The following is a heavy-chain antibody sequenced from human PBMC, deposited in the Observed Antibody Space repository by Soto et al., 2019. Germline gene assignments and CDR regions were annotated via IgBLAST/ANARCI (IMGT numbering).Heavy chain of an antibody. V-gene: IGHV1-18*01. CDR1: GYTFTSYG. D-gene: IGHD3-22*01. CDR3: ARAVHYYDSSGYYLTPSCYFDY. CDR2: ISAYNGNT. Sequence: ASVKVSCKASGYTFTSYGISWVRQAPGQGLEWMGWISAYNGNTNYAQKLQGRVTMTTDTSTSTAYMELRSLRSDDTAVYYCARAVHYYDSSGYYLTPSCYFDYWGQGXLVTVYS. J-gene: IGHJ4*02.